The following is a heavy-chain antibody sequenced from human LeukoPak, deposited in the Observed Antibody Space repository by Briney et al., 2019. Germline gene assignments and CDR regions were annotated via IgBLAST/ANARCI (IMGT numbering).Heavy chain of an antibody. CDR2: ISGSGGST. CDR3: ATFLGDYYDSSGYVGAFDI. Sequence: GGSLRLSCAASGFTFSSYSMTWVRQAPGKGLEWVSAISGSGGSTYYADSVKGRFTISRDNSKNTLYLQMNSLRAEDTAVHYCATFLGDYYDSSGYVGAFDIWGQGTMVTVSS. CDR1: GFTFSSYS. D-gene: IGHD3-22*01. J-gene: IGHJ3*02. V-gene: IGHV3-23*01.